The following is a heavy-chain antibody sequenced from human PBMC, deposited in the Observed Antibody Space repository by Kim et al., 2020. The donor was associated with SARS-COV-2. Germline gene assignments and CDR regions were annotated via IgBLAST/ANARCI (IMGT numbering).Heavy chain of an antibody. CDR2: ICYSGST. V-gene: IGHV4-59*08. Sequence: SETLSLTCTVSGGSISSYYWSWIRQPPGKGLEWIGYICYSGSTNYNPSLKSRLTISLDTSTNQFSLQQMYVTAADTAVVYCSSSGMATIGLLDYWGHATL. CDR3: SSSGMATIGLLDY. CDR1: GGSISSYY. J-gene: IGHJ4*01. D-gene: IGHD5-12*01.